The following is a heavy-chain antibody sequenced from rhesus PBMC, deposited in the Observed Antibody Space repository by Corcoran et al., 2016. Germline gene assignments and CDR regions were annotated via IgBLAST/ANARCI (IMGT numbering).Heavy chain of an antibody. Sequence: EVQLVESGGGLAKPGGSLRLSCAASGFSFSDYYMYWVRQAPGKGLVWVSGISYNGGNTNYADSVKCIVTISRENAKNTLYLHMDSLVAEDTAVYYCASDSWGYSGSWNFGYWGQGVLVTVSS. V-gene: IGHV3S18*01. CDR2: ISYNGGNT. CDR3: ASDSWGYSGSWNFGY. CDR1: GFSFSDYY. D-gene: IGHD6-25*01. J-gene: IGHJ4*01.